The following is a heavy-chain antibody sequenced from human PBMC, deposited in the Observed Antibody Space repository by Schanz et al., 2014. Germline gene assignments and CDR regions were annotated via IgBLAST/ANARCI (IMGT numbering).Heavy chain of an antibody. V-gene: IGHV3-11*06. CDR1: GFTLSDHC. J-gene: IGHJ6*02. CDR2: MYSDGSYT. D-gene: IGHD5-12*01. CDR3: ARRLVANNNYYGMDV. Sequence: VQVVESGGGLVQPGGSLRLSCAASGFTLSDHCMTWIRQAPGKGLEWVAYMYSDGSYTNYPDSVKGRFTISRDRAKKSLYLQMNSLRAEDTAVYYCARRLVANNNYYGMDVWGQGTTVTVSS.